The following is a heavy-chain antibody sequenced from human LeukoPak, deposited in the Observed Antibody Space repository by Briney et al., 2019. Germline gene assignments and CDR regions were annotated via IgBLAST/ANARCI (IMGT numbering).Heavy chain of an antibody. D-gene: IGHD5-12*01. CDR2: INHSGST. Sequence: SETLSLTCTVSGGSISSYYWSWIRQPPGKGLEWIGEINHSGSTNYNPSLKSRVTISVDTSKNQFSLKLSSVTAADTAVYYCARSREYSGYDLGEDYWGQGTLVTVSS. V-gene: IGHV4-34*01. J-gene: IGHJ4*02. CDR3: ARSREYSGYDLGEDY. CDR1: GGSISSYY.